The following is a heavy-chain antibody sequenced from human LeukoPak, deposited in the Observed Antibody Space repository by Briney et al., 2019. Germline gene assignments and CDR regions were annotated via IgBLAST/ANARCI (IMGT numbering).Heavy chain of an antibody. V-gene: IGHV1-18*01. CDR3: ANPSSIPDAFDI. CDR2: VSAYADNT. J-gene: IGHJ3*02. CDR1: GYTFTNYG. D-gene: IGHD3-3*02. Sequence: ASVRVSCKASGYTFTNYGITWVRQAPGQGLEWMGWVSAYADNTNYVQKIQGRVTMTTDTSTSTAYMELRSLRSDDTAVYYCANPSSIPDAFDIWGQGTMVTVSS.